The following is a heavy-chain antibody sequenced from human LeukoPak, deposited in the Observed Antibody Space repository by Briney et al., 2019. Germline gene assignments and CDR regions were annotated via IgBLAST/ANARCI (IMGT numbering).Heavy chain of an antibody. CDR1: GFTVSSNS. J-gene: IGHJ4*02. V-gene: IGHV3-53*01. CDR2: IYSGTI. D-gene: IGHD4/OR15-4a*01. Sequence: GGSLRLSCTVSGFTVSSNSMSWVAQAPGKGLEWVSFIYSGTIHYSDSVKGRFTISRDNSKNTLYLQMNSLRAEDTAVYYCARRAGAYSHPYDYWGQGTLVTVSP. CDR3: ARRAGAYSHPYDY.